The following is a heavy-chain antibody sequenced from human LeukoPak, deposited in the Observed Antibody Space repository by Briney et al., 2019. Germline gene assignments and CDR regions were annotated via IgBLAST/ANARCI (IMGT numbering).Heavy chain of an antibody. CDR1: GFTFSDYS. CDR3: SSGRETSSWRYYYMDV. J-gene: IGHJ6*03. D-gene: IGHD6-13*01. Sequence: GGSLRLSCAVSGFTFSDYSMNWVRQAPGKGLEWVSSITSSSTYIYYADSVKGRFTISRDNAESSLFLQMSSLRAEDTAVYYCSSGRETSSWRYYYMDVWGKGTTVTVSS. CDR2: ITSSSTYI. V-gene: IGHV3-21*01.